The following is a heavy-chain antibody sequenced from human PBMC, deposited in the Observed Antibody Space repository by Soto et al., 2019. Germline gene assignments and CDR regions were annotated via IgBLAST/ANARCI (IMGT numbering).Heavy chain of an antibody. J-gene: IGHJ4*02. V-gene: IGHV4-30-4*01. D-gene: IGHD6-6*01. Sequence: SETLSLTCTVSGDSISTADYYWNWIRLPPGKGLEWIGYIYYSGNTYYIPSLKSRVTISVDTSKNQISLKLNSVTAADTAVYYCARGIYSTSSFFDSWGQGTLVTVSS. CDR1: GDSISTADYY. CDR2: IYYSGNT. CDR3: ARGIYSTSSFFDS.